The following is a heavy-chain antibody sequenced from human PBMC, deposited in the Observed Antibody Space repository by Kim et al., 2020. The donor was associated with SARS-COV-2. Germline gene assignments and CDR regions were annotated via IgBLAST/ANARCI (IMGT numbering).Heavy chain of an antibody. D-gene: IGHD3-10*01. CDR3: ARQSKEWFGELLAGSWFDP. J-gene: IGHJ5*02. Sequence: GESLKISCKGSGYSFTSYWIGWVRQMPGKGLEWMGIIYPGDSDTRYSPSFQGQVTISADKSISTAYLQWSSLKASDTAMYYCARQSKEWFGELLAGSWFDPWGQGTLVTVSS. CDR1: GYSFTSYW. V-gene: IGHV5-51*01. CDR2: IYPGDSDT.